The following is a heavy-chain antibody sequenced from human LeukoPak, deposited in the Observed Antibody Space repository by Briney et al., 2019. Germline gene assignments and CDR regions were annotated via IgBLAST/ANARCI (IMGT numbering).Heavy chain of an antibody. V-gene: IGHV3-30*01. CDR1: GFTFSHYA. CDR3: ARARNGTLKY. CDR2: ISYDGNHK. D-gene: IGHD1-26*01. J-gene: IGHJ4*02. Sequence: PGGSLRLSCAASGFTFSHYAMHWVRQAPGKGLEWVAVISYDGNHKYYADSVKGRFTISRDNSKNTLFVQMNSLRAEDTAVYYYARARNGTLKYWGQGTLVTVCS.